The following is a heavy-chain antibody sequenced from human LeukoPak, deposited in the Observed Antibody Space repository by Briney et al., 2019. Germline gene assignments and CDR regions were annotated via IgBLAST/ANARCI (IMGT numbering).Heavy chain of an antibody. J-gene: IGHJ5*02. CDR2: IYSSGTT. CDR1: RDSISSYS. D-gene: IGHD1-26*01. V-gene: IGHV4-59*12. CDR3: ATVAGATSRVNWFDP. Sequence: SETLSLTCTVSRDSISSYSWSWIRQPPGKGLEWIGDIYSSGTTKYNPSLKSRVTMSVDTSKNQFSLKLTSVTAADTAVYYCATVAGATSRVNWFDPWGQGTLVTVSS.